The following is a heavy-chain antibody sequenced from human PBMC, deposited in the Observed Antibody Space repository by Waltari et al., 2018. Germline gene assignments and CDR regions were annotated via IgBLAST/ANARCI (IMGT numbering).Heavy chain of an antibody. J-gene: IGHJ4*02. CDR3: ARLSNWVGDY. CDR1: GFTFSNYW. V-gene: IGHV3-74*01. CDR2: IISDGSST. D-gene: IGHD1-1*01. Sequence: EVQLVESGGDLVQPGGSLRLSCSASGFTFSNYWMYWVRQAPGKGLVWVSRIISDGSSTTYADSVKGRFTISRDNAKNTLYLQMNSLRAEDTAVYYCARLSNWVGDYWGQGTLVTVSS.